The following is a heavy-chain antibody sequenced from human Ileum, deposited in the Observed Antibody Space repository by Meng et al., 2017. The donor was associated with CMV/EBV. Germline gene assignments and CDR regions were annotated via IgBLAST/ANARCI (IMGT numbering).Heavy chain of an antibody. CDR3: ARPYTSGWSNWFDP. CDR2: INPNSGGT. J-gene: IGHJ5*02. D-gene: IGHD6-19*01. V-gene: IGHV1-2*02. CDR1: GYNFNAYH. Sequence: QAQVVQVGVEGKKAGASGKVSCKAYGYNFNAYHGHWVRQAPGQGLEWMGWINPNSGGTKYAQKFRGRVTLTRDTSISTVYMDLTTITSDDTAVYYCARPYTSGWSNWFDPWGQGTLVTVSS.